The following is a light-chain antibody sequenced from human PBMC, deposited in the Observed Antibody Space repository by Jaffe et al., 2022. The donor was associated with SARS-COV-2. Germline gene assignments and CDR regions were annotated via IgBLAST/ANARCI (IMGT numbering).Light chain of an antibody. J-gene: IGLJ3*02. CDR1: SSNIGSNY. Sequence: QSVLTQPPSASGTPGQRVTISCSGSSSNIGSNYVYWYQQLPGTAPKLLIYRNNQRPSGLPDRFSGSKSATSASLAISGLRSEDEADYYCAAWDDTLSGLWVFGGGTKLTVL. CDR2: RNN. V-gene: IGLV1-47*01. CDR3: AAWDDTLSGLWV.